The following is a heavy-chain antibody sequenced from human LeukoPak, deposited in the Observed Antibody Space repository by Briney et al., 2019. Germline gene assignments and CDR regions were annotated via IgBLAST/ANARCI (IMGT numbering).Heavy chain of an antibody. D-gene: IGHD6-19*01. V-gene: IGHV1-2*02. CDR2: INPNSGGT. CDR3: AGGTSGYSSGWYVY. Sequence: ASVKVSCKASGYTFTGYYMHWVRQAPGQGLEWMGWINPNSGGTNYAQKFQGRVTMTRDTSISTAYMELSRLRSDDTAVYYSAGGTSGYSSGWYVYWGQGTLVTVSS. CDR1: GYTFTGYY. J-gene: IGHJ4*02.